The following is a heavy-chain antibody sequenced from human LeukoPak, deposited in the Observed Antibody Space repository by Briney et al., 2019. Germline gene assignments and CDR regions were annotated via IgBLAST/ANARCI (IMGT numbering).Heavy chain of an antibody. CDR2: IIPIFGTA. CDR3: ASLIAAAGPSYYYYGMDV. CDR1: GYTFTSYG. D-gene: IGHD6-13*01. J-gene: IGHJ6*02. Sequence: ASVKVSCKASGYTFTSYGISWVRQAPGQGLEWMGGIIPIFGTANYAQKFQGRVTITADESTSTAYMELSSLRSEDTAVYYCASLIAAAGPSYYYYGMDVWGQGTTVTVSS. V-gene: IGHV1-69*13.